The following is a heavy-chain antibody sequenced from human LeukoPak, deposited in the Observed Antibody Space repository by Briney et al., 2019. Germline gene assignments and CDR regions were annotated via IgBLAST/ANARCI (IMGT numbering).Heavy chain of an antibody. CDR2: IYPSDSDT. J-gene: IGHJ3*02. Sequence: GESLKISCKGSGYSFTSYWIGWVRQMPGKGLEWMGIIYPSDSDTRYGPSFQGQVTISADKSISTAYLQWSSLKASDTAMYYCAGGPAAILGAFDIWGQGTMVTVSS. D-gene: IGHD2-2*01. CDR1: GYSFTSYW. V-gene: IGHV5-51*01. CDR3: AGGPAAILGAFDI.